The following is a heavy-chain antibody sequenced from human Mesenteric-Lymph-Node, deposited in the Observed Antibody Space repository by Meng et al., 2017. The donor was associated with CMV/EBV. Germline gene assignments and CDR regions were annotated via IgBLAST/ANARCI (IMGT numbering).Heavy chain of an antibody. J-gene: IGHJ4*02. CDR2: ISSSSNYI. CDR1: GFTFSSYS. Sequence: GGSLRLSCAASGFTFSSYSMNWVRQAPGKGLEWVSSISSSSNYIYYADSVKGRFTISRDNAKNSLYLQMNSLRAEDTAVYYCARDLGVYYDSSGSTNDYWGQGTLVTVS. D-gene: IGHD3-22*01. V-gene: IGHV3-21*01. CDR3: ARDLGVYYDSSGSTNDY.